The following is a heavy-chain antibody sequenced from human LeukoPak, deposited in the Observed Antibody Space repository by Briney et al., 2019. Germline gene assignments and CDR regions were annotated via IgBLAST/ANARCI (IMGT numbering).Heavy chain of an antibody. J-gene: IGHJ4*02. V-gene: IGHV3-33*06. CDR3: AKSGIAAPHPHFDY. CDR1: GFTFSSYG. Sequence: GGSLRLFCAASGFTFSSYGMHWVRQAPGKGLEGVADIWYDGSNKYYADSVKGRFTISRDNSKNTLYLQMNSLRAEDTAVYYCAKSGIAAPHPHFDYWGQGTLVTVSS. D-gene: IGHD6-13*01. CDR2: IWYDGSNK.